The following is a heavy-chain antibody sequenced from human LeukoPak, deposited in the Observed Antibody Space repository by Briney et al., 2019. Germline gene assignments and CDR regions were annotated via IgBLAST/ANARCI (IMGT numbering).Heavy chain of an antibody. CDR3: ARGTLYSGWSYYFDS. D-gene: IGHD6-19*01. CDR2: INHSGST. Sequence: PSETLSLTCAVYGGSFSGYYWSWIRQPPGKGLEWIGEINHSGSTNYNPSLKSRVTISVDNSNNKFSLRLSSVTAADTALYYCARGTLYSGWSYYFDSWGQGTLVTVSS. V-gene: IGHV4-34*01. CDR1: GGSFSGYY. J-gene: IGHJ4*02.